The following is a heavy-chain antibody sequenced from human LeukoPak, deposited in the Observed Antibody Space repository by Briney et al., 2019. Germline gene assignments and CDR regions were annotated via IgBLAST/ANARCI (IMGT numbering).Heavy chain of an antibody. CDR3: AREGFFMVRGVIIRKGYFGY. Sequence: GGSLRLSCAASGFTFSKHSMSWVRQAPGKGLEWVSLISSTGSDIYYADSVKGRFAISRDNAKNSLYLHMNSLRVEDTAVYYCAREGFFMVRGVIIRKGYFGYWGQGTLVTVSS. CDR1: GFTFSKHS. V-gene: IGHV3-21*06. J-gene: IGHJ4*02. D-gene: IGHD3-10*01. CDR2: ISSTGSDI.